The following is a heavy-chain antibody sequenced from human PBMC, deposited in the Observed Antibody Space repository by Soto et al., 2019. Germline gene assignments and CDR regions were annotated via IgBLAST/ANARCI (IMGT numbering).Heavy chain of an antibody. CDR3: ARFPRALWGFDP. CDR2: IYSGGST. V-gene: IGHV3-66*01. J-gene: IGHJ5*02. CDR1: GFTVSSNY. D-gene: IGHD7-27*01. Sequence: PGGSLRLSCAASGFTVSSNYMSWVRQAPGKGLEWVSVIYSGGSTYYADSVKGRFTISRDNSKNTLYLQMNSLRAEDTAVYYCARFPRALWGFDPWGQGTLVTVSS.